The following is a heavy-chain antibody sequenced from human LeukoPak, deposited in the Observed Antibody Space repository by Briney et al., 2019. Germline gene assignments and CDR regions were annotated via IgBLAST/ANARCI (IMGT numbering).Heavy chain of an antibody. J-gene: IGHJ3*02. V-gene: IGHV3-30-3*01. CDR1: GFTFSSYA. CDR2: ISDDGSNK. CDR3: ARGQGLKGAFDI. Sequence: GGSLRLSCAASGFTFSSYAMHWVRQAPGKGLVWVAVISDDGSNKYYADSVKGRFTISRDNSKNTLYLQMNSLRAEDTAVYYCARGQGLKGAFDIWGQGTMVTVSS.